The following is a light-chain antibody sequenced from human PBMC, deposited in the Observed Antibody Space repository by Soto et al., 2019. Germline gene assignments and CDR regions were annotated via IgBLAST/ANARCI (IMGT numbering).Light chain of an antibody. CDR3: SSYTSRNTLL. CDR1: SSDVGNYNR. CDR2: DVS. V-gene: IGLV2-18*02. J-gene: IGLJ2*01. Sequence: QSALTQPPSVSGSPGQSVTISCTGTSSDVGNYNRVSWYQRPPGTAPKLMIYDVSNRPSGVPDRFSGSKSGNTASLTISGLQAEDEADYYCSSYTSRNTLLFGGGTKLTFL.